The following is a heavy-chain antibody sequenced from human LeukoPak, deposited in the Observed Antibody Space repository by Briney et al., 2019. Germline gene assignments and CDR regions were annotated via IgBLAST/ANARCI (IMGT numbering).Heavy chain of an antibody. V-gene: IGHV4-4*07. D-gene: IGHD3-10*01. CDR3: SRDQDYSASGGSRTYYSYMDF. Sequence: SETLSLTCTVSVASITNSFWSWVTQPAGKGLEWIGRFYTTVTPTYNPSLKSRVTMSADTSQNQLSLKLSSVTAADTAVYYCSRDQDYSASGGSRTYYSYMDFWGKGTTVTVSS. J-gene: IGHJ6*03. CDR1: VASITNSF. CDR2: FYTTVTP.